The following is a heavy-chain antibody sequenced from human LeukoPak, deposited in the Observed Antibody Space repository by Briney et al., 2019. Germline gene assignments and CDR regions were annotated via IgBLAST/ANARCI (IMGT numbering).Heavy chain of an antibody. CDR1: GFTFGSYA. Sequence: PGGSLRLSCAASGFTFGSYAMNWVRQAPGKGLEWVSVISDSGGRTYYADSVKGRFTISRDNSKNTLFLQMSSLRAEDTAVYYCAESIAANGTVYWGQGTQATVSS. CDR3: AESIAANGTVY. CDR2: ISDSGGRT. D-gene: IGHD6-13*01. J-gene: IGHJ4*02. V-gene: IGHV3-23*01.